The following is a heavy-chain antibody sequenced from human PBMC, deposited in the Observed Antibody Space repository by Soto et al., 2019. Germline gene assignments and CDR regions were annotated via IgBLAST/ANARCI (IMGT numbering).Heavy chain of an antibody. CDR3: VDSALSFDF. D-gene: IGHD3-16*02. Sequence: GGSLRLSCEASGFTFSTYAMHWVRQTPGKGLEWLAVISHDGDKEHISDSVKGRFAISRDNSKNTLYLQISSLKDEDTAVYQCVDSALSFDFWGQGTPVTVSS. J-gene: IGHJ4*02. CDR1: GFTFSTYA. CDR2: ISHDGDKE. V-gene: IGHV3-30*09.